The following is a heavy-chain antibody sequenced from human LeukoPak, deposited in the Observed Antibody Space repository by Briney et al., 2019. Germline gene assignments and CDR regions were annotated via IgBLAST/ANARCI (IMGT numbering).Heavy chain of an antibody. CDR1: GGTFSSYA. CDR2: IIPIFGTA. V-gene: IGHV1-69*13. D-gene: IGHD6-25*01. CDR3: ARDKRRGDYYYGMDV. Sequence: ASVKDSCKASGGTFSSYAISWVRQAPGQGLEWIGGIIPIFGTANYAQKFQGRVTITADESTSTAYMELSSLRSEDTAVYYCARDKRRGDYYYGMDVWGQGTTVTVSS. J-gene: IGHJ6*02.